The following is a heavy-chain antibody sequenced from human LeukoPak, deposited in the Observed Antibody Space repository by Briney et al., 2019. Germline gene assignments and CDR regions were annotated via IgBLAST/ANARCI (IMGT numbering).Heavy chain of an antibody. Sequence: GRSLRLSCAASGFNFNNYPMHWVRQVPGRGPQWVALISYDGIDSYIADSVKGRFSISRDNSKNTLFLQTNSLRPEDTAVYYCARDRYTKNYFDALDLWGQGSTVTVSS. D-gene: IGHD3-16*02. CDR2: ISYDGIDS. CDR1: GFNFNNYP. V-gene: IGHV3-30*04. CDR3: ARDRYTKNYFDALDL. J-gene: IGHJ3*01.